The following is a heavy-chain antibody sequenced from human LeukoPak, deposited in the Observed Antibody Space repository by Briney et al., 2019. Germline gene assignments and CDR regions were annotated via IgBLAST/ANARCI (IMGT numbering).Heavy chain of an antibody. CDR3: ATGGTVLRFLEWLLGGSYFDY. D-gene: IGHD3-3*01. CDR2: ISGSGGST. Sequence: QPGGSLRLSCAASGFTFSSYAMSWVRQAPGKGLEWVSAISGSGGSTYYADSVKGRFTISRDNSKNTLYLQMNSLRAEDTAVYYCATGGTVLRFLEWLLGGSYFDYWGQGTLVTVSS. CDR1: GFTFSSYA. V-gene: IGHV3-23*01. J-gene: IGHJ4*02.